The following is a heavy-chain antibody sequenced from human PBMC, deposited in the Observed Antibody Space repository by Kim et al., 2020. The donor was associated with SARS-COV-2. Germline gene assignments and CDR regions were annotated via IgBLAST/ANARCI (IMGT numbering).Heavy chain of an antibody. Sequence: GSLRLSCAASGFTFSSYGMHWVRQAPGKGLEWVAVISYDGSNKYYADSVKGRFTISRDNSKNTLYLQMNSLRAEDTAVYYCAKEYDFWSGYYNIFNWGQGTLVTVSS. D-gene: IGHD3-3*01. CDR3: AKEYDFWSGYYNIFN. J-gene: IGHJ4*02. CDR2: ISYDGSNK. CDR1: GFTFSSYG. V-gene: IGHV3-30*18.